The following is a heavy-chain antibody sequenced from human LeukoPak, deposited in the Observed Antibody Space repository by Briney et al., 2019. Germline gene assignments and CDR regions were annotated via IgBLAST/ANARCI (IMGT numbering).Heavy chain of an antibody. V-gene: IGHV4-34*01. Sequence: SETLSLTCAVYGGSFSGYYWSWIRQPLGKGLEWIGEINHSGSTNYNPSLKSRVTISVDTSKNQFSLKLSSVTAADTAVYYCARVRQTYYYDSSGYYGVWGQGTLVTVSS. CDR1: GGSFSGYY. CDR2: INHSGST. CDR3: ARVRQTYYYDSSGYYGV. J-gene: IGHJ4*02. D-gene: IGHD3-22*01.